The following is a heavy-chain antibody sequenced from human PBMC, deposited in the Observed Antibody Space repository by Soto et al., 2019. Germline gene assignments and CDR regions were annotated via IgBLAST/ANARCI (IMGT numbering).Heavy chain of an antibody. CDR1: GGSFSGYY. V-gene: IGHV4-34*01. CDR2: INHSGST. D-gene: IGHD3-10*01. CDR3: AGTFGELSINPLDGMDV. Sequence: SETLSLTCAVYGGSFSGYYWSWIRQPPGKGLEWIGEINHSGSTNYNPSLKSRVTISVDTSKNQFSLKLSSVTAADTAVYYCAGTFGELSINPLDGMDVWGQGTTVTVSS. J-gene: IGHJ6*02.